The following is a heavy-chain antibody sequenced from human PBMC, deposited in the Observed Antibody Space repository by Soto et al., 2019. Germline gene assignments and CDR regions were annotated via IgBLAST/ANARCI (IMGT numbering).Heavy chain of an antibody. CDR3: AADATAWQQMVPSDY. J-gene: IGHJ4*02. V-gene: IGHV1-58*01. CDR1: GFTFTSSA. Sequence: SVKVSCKASGFTFTSSAFQWVRQARGQRLEWIGWIAVGSGYTNYAQRFQDRVTLTRDMSTATTYMELCRLTSEDTAIYYCAADATAWQQMVPSDYWGQGTLVTVSS. CDR2: IAVGSGYT. D-gene: IGHD2-8*01.